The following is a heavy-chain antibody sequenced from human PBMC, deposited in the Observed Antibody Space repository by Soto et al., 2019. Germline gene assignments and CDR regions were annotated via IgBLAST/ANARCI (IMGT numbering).Heavy chain of an antibody. V-gene: IGHV2-5*02. J-gene: IGHJ5*02. CDR1: GFSLSTSGVG. CDR2: IYWDDDK. D-gene: IGHD6-13*01. CDR3: AHTPLRAAPGIHWFDP. Sequence: SGPTLVNPTQTLTLTCTFSGFSLSTSGVGVGWIRQPPGKALEWLALIYWDDDKRYSPSLKSRLTITKDTSKNQVVLTMTNMDPVDTATYYCAHTPLRAAPGIHWFDPWGQGTLVTVSS.